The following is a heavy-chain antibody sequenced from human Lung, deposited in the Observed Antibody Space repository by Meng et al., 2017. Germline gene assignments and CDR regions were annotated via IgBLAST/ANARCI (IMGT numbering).Heavy chain of an antibody. V-gene: IGHV1-2*06. CDR2: IDPRSGGT. J-gene: IGHJ4*02. CDR3: VRDEDISAAGKLFSDY. D-gene: IGHD6-13*01. CDR1: GYIFSAHL. Sequence: VHLVYSGAEVTHPGASVKVSCKPSGYIFSAHLLHWVRQAPGQGLEWMGRIDPRSGGTQYAQNFQDRVTMTRDTSISTTYMELSRLTSDDTAVYYCVRDEDISAAGKLFSDYWGQGTLVTVSS.